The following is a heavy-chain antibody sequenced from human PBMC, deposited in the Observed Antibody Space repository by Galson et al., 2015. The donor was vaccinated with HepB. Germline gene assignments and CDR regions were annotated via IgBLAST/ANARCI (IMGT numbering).Heavy chain of an antibody. V-gene: IGHV5-51*01. CDR2: IYPGDSDT. CDR3: ARVPAAGTFVVGLYWYFDL. CDR1: GYSFTSYW. Sequence: QSGAEVKKPGESLKISCKGSGYSFTSYWIGWVRQMPGKGLEWMGIIYPGDSDTRYSPSFQGQVTISADKSISTAYLQWSSLKASDTAMYYCARVPAAGTFVVGLYWYFDLWGRGTLVTVSS. J-gene: IGHJ2*01. D-gene: IGHD6-13*01.